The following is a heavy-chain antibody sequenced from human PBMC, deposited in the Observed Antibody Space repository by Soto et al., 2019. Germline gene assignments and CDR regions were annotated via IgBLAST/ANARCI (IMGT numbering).Heavy chain of an antibody. CDR3: AKDRVIQLLPIWPDP. V-gene: IGHV3-30*18. D-gene: IGHD2-2*01. CDR2: VSSDGNNK. Sequence: GGSLRLSCVASGFSFSNYGMHWVRQAPGKGLEWVAFVSSDGNNKYNAESVKGRFTISRDNSKNTLFLQVDRLTVDDTAVYYCAKDRVIQLLPIWPDPWGQGTLVTVSS. J-gene: IGHJ5*02. CDR1: GFSFSNYG.